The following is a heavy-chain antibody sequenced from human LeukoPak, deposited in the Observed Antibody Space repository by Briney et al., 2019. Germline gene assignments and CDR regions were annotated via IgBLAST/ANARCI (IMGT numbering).Heavy chain of an antibody. J-gene: IGHJ4*02. V-gene: IGHV3-49*03. CDR3: TRGLTIRTSYYDSSGALRY. Sequence: SLTLSCHASGSRSSRGGMHWIRHVHGRGLEWVDFISSKTYGRTTEYAASVNGRFTSSRDDSKSIAYLQMNSLKPEDTAMYYCTRGLTIRTSYYDSSGALRYWGQGTLVTVSS. CDR2: ISSKTYGRTT. D-gene: IGHD3-22*01. CDR1: GSRSSRGG.